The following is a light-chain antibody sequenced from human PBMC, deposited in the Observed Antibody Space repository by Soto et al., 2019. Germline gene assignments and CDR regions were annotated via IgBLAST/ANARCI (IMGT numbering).Light chain of an antibody. V-gene: IGKV1-9*01. CDR2: AAS. J-gene: IGKJ1*01. CDR1: QGISSY. CDR3: QQFKSGTWT. Sequence: IQLTQSPSSLSASVGDRVTITCRASQGISSYLAWYQQKPGKAPKLLIYAASTLQSGVPSRFSGSGSGTDFTLTISSLQPEDFATYYCQQFKSGTWTFGQGTKVEVK.